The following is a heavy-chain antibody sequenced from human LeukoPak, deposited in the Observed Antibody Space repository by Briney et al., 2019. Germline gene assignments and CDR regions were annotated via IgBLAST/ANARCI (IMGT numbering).Heavy chain of an antibody. D-gene: IGHD5-24*01. CDR2: ISAYNGNT. Sequence: GASVKVSCKASGYTFTSYGISWVRQAPGQGLEWMGWISAYNGNTNYAQKLQGRVTMTRDTSISTAYMELSRLRSDDTAVYYCARVEIGPFDYWGQGTLVTVSS. J-gene: IGHJ4*02. V-gene: IGHV1-18*01. CDR1: GYTFTSYG. CDR3: ARVEIGPFDY.